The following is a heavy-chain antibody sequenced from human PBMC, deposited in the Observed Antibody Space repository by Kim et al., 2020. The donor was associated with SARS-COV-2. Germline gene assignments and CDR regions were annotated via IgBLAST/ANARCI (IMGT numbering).Heavy chain of an antibody. V-gene: IGHV4-59*01. CDR3: ARTYYYDSSGYGGYFDY. D-gene: IGHD3-22*01. Sequence: LKSRVTISVETSKNQFSRKLSSVTAADTAVYYCARTYYYDSSGYGGYFDYWGQGTLVTVSS. J-gene: IGHJ4*02.